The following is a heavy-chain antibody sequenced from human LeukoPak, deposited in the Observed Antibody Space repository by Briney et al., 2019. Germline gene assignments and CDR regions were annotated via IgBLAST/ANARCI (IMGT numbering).Heavy chain of an antibody. D-gene: IGHD6-19*01. CDR1: GFTFSDAW. CDR3: TTDRKWLRDYYYYYGMDV. J-gene: IGHJ6*02. CDR2: IKSKSDGETA. Sequence: GGSLRLSCAASGFTFSDAWMSWVRQGPGRGLEWVGRIKSKSDGETADYGAPMKGRFTISRDDSKNTLYLQMNSLKTEDTAVYYCTTDRKWLRDYYYYYGMDVWGQGTTVTVSS. V-gene: IGHV3-15*01.